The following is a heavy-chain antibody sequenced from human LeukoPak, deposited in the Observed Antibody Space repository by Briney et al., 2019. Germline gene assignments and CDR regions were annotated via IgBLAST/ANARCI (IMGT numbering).Heavy chain of an antibody. J-gene: IGHJ4*02. CDR2: FSVRGGST. CDR1: GFTFSSYA. V-gene: IGHV3-23*01. D-gene: IGHD3-16*01. Sequence: GGSLRLSCAASGFTFSSYAMSWVRQAPGGGLGWVSAFSVRGGSTYYADSVKGRFTISRNNSRDTLYLKMNSLRAEDTAVYYCAKGYYDYVWGSYYFDYWGQGTLVTVSS. CDR3: AKGYYDYVWGSYYFDY.